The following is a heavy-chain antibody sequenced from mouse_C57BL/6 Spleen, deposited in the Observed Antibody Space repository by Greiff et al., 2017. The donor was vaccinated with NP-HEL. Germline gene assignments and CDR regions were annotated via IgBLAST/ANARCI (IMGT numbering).Heavy chain of an antibody. CDR1: GFNIKDDY. D-gene: IGHD2-2*01. Sequence: DVQLQESGAELVRPGASVKLSCTASGFNIKDDYMHWVKQRPEQGLEWIGWIDPENGDTEYASKFQGKATITADTSSNTAYLQLSSLTSEDTAVYYCTTGGYDGKFAYWGQGTLVTVSA. V-gene: IGHV14-4*01. J-gene: IGHJ3*01. CDR2: IDPENGDT. CDR3: TTGGYDGKFAY.